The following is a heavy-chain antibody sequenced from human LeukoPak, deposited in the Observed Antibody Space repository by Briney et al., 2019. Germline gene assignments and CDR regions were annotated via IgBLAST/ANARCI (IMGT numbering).Heavy chain of an antibody. CDR2: IYPGNADA. D-gene: IGHD3-22*01. Sequence: GESLKISCKASGYSLINHWIGWVRQMPGKGLDWMGIIYPGNADATYSPSFQGQVTISADKSATTVYLQWSSLKASDTAMYYCAREGSYDNSGYSIDYWGQGTLVTVSS. V-gene: IGHV5-51*01. J-gene: IGHJ4*02. CDR1: GYSLINHW. CDR3: AREGSYDNSGYSIDY.